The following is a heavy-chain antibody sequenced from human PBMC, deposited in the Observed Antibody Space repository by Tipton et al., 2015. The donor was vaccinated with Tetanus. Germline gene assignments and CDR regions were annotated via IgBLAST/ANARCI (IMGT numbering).Heavy chain of an antibody. D-gene: IGHD5-18*01. CDR1: GFTFSTFG. CDR3: ARGANSYGYDLDS. J-gene: IGHJ4*02. V-gene: IGHV3-33*08. Sequence: SLRLSCAASGFTFSTFGVHWVRQAPGKGLEWVAIIWFDGSKTYYADSVKGRFIVSRDNTKSMLYLQMNTLRAEDTAVYYCARGANSYGYDLDSWGQGTRFTFS. CDR2: IWFDGSKT.